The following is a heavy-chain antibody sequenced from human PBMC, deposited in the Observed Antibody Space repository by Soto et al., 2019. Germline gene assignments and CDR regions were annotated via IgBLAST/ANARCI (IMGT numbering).Heavy chain of an antibody. D-gene: IGHD3-10*01. J-gene: IGHJ3*02. V-gene: IGHV3-72*01. CDR3: ARGRVGSGSSNAFDI. Sequence: GSLRLSCAASGFTFNDHYMDWVRQAPGKGLEWVGRSRNKANSYTTEYAASVKGRFTISRDDSKNSVCLQMNSLKTEDTAVYYCARGRVGSGSSNAFDIWGQGTMVTVSS. CDR1: GFTFNDHY. CDR2: SRNKANSYTT.